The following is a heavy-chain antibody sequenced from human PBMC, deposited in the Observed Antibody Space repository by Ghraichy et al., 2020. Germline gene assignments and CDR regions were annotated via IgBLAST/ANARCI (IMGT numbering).Heavy chain of an antibody. Sequence: SETLSLTCSVSSCLFSSDSFYWGWVRQTPGKGREWIGSIYYSGNSFYNPSLKSRATISVDSSKTLFSQTLSSRTGADTSVYYCASGVNTIRGARTPSDYGLDVWGQGTTVTVSS. CDR3: ASGVNTIRGARTPSDYGLDV. J-gene: IGHJ6*02. D-gene: IGHD4/OR15-4a*01. CDR2: IYYSGNS. CDR1: SCLFSSDSFY. V-gene: IGHV4-39*01.